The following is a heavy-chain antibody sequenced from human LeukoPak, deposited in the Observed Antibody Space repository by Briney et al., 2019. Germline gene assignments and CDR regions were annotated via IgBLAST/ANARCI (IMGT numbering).Heavy chain of an antibody. Sequence: SETLSLTCTVSGGSISSYYWSWIRQPPGKGLEWIGYIYYSGSTNYNPSLKSRVTISVDTSKNQFSLKLSSVTAADTAVYYCAGYDYGDYAAAGYFDYWGQGTLVTVSS. J-gene: IGHJ4*02. CDR1: GGSISSYY. CDR3: AGYDYGDYAAAGYFDY. CDR2: IYYSGST. V-gene: IGHV4-59*01. D-gene: IGHD4-17*01.